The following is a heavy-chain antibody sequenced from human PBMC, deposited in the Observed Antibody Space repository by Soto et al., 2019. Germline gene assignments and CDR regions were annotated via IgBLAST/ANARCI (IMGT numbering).Heavy chain of an antibody. CDR3: ARDVGAYKDFWSGYLDN. J-gene: IGHJ4*02. CDR1: GGSIYNYY. V-gene: IGHV4-59*01. Sequence: SETLSLTCTVSGGSIYNYYWNWIRQPPGKGLEWIGYIHYSGSTNYNSSLKSRLTMSVDMSKNQLSLKLSFLTAADTAVYYCARDVGAYKDFWSGYLDNWGQGSLVTVSS. D-gene: IGHD3-3*01. CDR2: IHYSGST.